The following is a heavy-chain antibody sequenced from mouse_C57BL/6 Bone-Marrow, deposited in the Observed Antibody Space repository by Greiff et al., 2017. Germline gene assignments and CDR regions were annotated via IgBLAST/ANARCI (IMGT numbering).Heavy chain of an antibody. CDR2: IDPNSGGT. J-gene: IGHJ4*01. CDR3: AKNYGSSSYYYAMDY. Sequence: QVQLKQPGAELVKPGASVKLSCKASGYTFTSYWMHWVKQRPGRGLEWIGRIDPNSGGTKYNEKFKSKATLTVDKPSSTAYMQLSRLTSEDSAVYYCAKNYGSSSYYYAMDYWGQGTSVTVSS. D-gene: IGHD1-1*01. CDR1: GYTFTSYW. V-gene: IGHV1-72*01.